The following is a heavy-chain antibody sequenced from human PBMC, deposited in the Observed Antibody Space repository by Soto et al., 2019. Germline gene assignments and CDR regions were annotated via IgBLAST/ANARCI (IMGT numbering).Heavy chain of an antibody. V-gene: IGHV4-39*01. CDR1: GGSISSSSYY. CDR3: ARHSTDTAMVTGYYFDY. Sequence: SETLSLTCTVSGGSISSSSYYWGWIRQPPGKGLEWIGSIYYSGSTYYNPSLKSRVTISVDTSKNQFSLKLSSVTAADTAVYYCARHSTDTAMVTGYYFDYRGQGTLVTVSS. D-gene: IGHD5-18*01. CDR2: IYYSGST. J-gene: IGHJ4*02.